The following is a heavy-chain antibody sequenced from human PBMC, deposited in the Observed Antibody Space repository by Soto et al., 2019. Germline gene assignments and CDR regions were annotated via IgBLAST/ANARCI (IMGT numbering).Heavy chain of an antibody. J-gene: IGHJ6*02. D-gene: IGHD2-2*01. CDR2: MTQSGST. CDR1: GGSFNYYY. V-gene: IGHV4-34*01. CDR3: ARGDIVPAATGYYYYGMDV. Sequence: SETLSLTCAVDGGSFNYYYWSWIRQPPGKGLEWIGEMTQSGSTNYNPSLKSRVTISVDSSKNQFSLKVGSVTAADTAVYYCARGDIVPAATGYYYYGMDVWGQGAAVTVS.